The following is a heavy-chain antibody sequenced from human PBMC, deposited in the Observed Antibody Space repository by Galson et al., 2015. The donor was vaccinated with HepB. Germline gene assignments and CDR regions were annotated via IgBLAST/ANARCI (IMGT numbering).Heavy chain of an antibody. CDR1: GFTFSDFA. CDR2: IEKDSCYR. V-gene: IGHV3-23*03. J-gene: IGHJ4*02. CDR3: TKQAGNLIRSWHFDY. Sequence: SLRLSCAASGFTFSDFAMSWVRQAPGKGLEWVSGIEKDSCYRYYADSMTGRFTISRDNSKNTLFLQLNSLRADDTAVYYCTKQAGNLIRSWHFDYWGQGSLVIVSS.